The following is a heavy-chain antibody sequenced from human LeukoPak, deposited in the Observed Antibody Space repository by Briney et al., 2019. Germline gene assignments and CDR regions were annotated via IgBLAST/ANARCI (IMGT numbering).Heavy chain of an antibody. CDR1: GFNFSSND. D-gene: IGHD3-10*01. CDR3: ASYYGSGRDYYYYYYMDV. CDR2: NSTAGDT. V-gene: IGHV3-13*01. J-gene: IGHJ6*03. Sequence: GGSLRLSCAVSGFNFSSNDMHWVRQPTGRGLEWVSGNSTAGDTYYPDSVKGRFTISRKNAKSSFYLQMNSLRAGDTAVYYCASYYGSGRDYYYYYYMDVWGKGTTVTISS.